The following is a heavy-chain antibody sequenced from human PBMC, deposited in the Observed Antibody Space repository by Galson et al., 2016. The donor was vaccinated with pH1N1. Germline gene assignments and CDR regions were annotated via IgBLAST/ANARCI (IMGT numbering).Heavy chain of an antibody. V-gene: IGHV3-7*01. CDR2: IIQEGSEK. D-gene: IGHD3-22*01. CDR3: VRDALDYYDTSGFYFDL. J-gene: IGHJ4*02. Sequence: SLRLSCAASRSTFSSYWMSWVRQAPGKGLEWVASIIQEGSEKYYVDSVKGRFTISRDNAKNSLFLQMNSLRVEDTAVYYCVRDALDYYDTSGFYFDLWGQGTRVTVSS. CDR1: RSTFSSYW.